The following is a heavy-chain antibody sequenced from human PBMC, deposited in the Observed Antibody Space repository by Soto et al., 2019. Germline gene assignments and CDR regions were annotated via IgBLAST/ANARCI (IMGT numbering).Heavy chain of an antibody. CDR3: AKVAMEGGSYFFDY. CDR2: ISYDGSNK. CDR1: GFTFSSYG. V-gene: IGHV3-30*18. J-gene: IGHJ4*02. D-gene: IGHD1-26*01. Sequence: QVQLVESGGGVVQPGRSLRLSCAASGFTFSSYGMHWVRQAPGKGLEWVAVISYDGSNKYYADSVKGRFTISRDNXXNTLYLQMNSLRAEDTAVYYCAKVAMEGGSYFFDYWGQGTLVTVSS.